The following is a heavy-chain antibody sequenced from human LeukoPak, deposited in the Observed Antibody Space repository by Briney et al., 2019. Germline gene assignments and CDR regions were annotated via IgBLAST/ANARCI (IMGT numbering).Heavy chain of an antibody. CDR2: VSADSDST. Sequence: ASVNGSCKASGNSVTGYDVDWVRQAPGQGLEWMGWVSADSDSTNFDQYFQGRVSTTRDTSIRTVYLELRSLRAEDTAVYYCANQEGIGAPGAWFDNWGQGTLVTVSS. CDR3: ANQEGIGAPGAWFDN. J-gene: IGHJ4*02. CDR1: GNSVTGYD. D-gene: IGHD2-15*01. V-gene: IGHV1-2*02.